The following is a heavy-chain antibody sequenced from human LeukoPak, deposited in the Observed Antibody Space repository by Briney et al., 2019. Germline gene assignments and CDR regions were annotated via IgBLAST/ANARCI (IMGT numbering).Heavy chain of an antibody. CDR1: GYTFTGYY. D-gene: IGHD2-2*01. Sequence: GGPVKVSCKASGYTFTGYYMHWVRQAPGQGLEWMGWMNPNSGNTGYAQKFQGRVTMTRNTSISTAYMELSSLRSEDTAVYYCARGGGGLKHCSSTSCYYFHTPIDYWGQGTLVTVSS. V-gene: IGHV1-8*02. J-gene: IGHJ4*02. CDR3: ARGGGGLKHCSSTSCYYFHTPIDY. CDR2: MNPNSGNT.